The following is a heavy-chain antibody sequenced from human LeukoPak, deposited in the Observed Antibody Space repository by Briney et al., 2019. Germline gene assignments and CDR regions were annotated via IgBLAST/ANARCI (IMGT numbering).Heavy chain of an antibody. Sequence: SETLSLTCTVSGASISSYYWSWIRQPPAKGLEWIGYIYYSGSTNYNPSLKSRVTISVDTSKNQFSLNLTSVTAADTAVYYCARFTPQGYGWGGYNRFDPWGQGTPVTVSS. CDR2: IYYSGST. CDR1: GASISSYY. CDR3: ARFTPQGYGWGGYNRFDP. V-gene: IGHV4-59*01. J-gene: IGHJ5*02. D-gene: IGHD3-16*01.